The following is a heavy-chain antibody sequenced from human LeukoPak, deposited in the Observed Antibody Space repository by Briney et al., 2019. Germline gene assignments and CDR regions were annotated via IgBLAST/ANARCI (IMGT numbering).Heavy chain of an antibody. CDR2: IYPNNGAT. J-gene: IGHJ4*02. CDR1: GYTFSGTGQY. Sequence: ASVKVSCKASGYTFSGTGQYLYWLRQAPAQGLECMGWIYPNNGATAYAQQFQGRVAMTRDTSINTAYMELSRLRPDDTAVYYCARDGPAQMVDFDYWGQGALVTVSS. D-gene: IGHD3-10*01. CDR3: ARDGPAQMVDFDY. V-gene: IGHV1-2*02.